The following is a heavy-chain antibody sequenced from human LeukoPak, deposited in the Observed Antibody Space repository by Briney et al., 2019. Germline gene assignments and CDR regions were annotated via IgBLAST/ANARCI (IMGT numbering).Heavy chain of an antibody. D-gene: IGHD1-1*01. CDR2: MFYTGNT. J-gene: IGHJ3*02. CDR3: ARGAGSTTSNDAFDI. Sequence: SSETLSLTCTVSGGSISSGSYSWSWIRQPPGKGLEWIGYMFYTGNTYYNPSLKSRVTISVDTSKNQFSLKVSSVTVADTAVYYCARGAGSTTSNDAFDIWGQGTMVTVSS. V-gene: IGHV4-30-4*07. CDR1: GGSISSGSYS.